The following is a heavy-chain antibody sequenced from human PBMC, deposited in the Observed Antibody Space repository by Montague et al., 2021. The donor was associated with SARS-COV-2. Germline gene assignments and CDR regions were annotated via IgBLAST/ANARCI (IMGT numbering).Heavy chain of an antibody. D-gene: IGHD3-10*01. Sequence: SETLSLTCTVSGGSISTYYWSWIRQPPGKGLEWIGYIYYSGSTNYYPSLKSRVTISVDTSKNQFSLKLSSVTAADTAVYYCARADITMVQVVNRWAFDIWGQGTMVTVSS. CDR3: ARADITMVQVVNRWAFDI. J-gene: IGHJ3*02. V-gene: IGHV4-59*01. CDR2: IYYSGST. CDR1: GGSISTYY.